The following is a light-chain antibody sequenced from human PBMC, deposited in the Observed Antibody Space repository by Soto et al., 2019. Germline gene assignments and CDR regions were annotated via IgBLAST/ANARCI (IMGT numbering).Light chain of an antibody. Sequence: EIVLTQSPGTLSLSPGERATLSCRTSQSVINYQLAWYRQKPGQAPRLLICNTFHRATGIPARFSGSGFGTDYTLTISSQEPEVFAVYYCQQRSEWRTFGQGTKVDI. CDR3: QQRSEWRT. J-gene: IGKJ1*01. CDR2: NTF. V-gene: IGKV3-11*01. CDR1: QSVINY.